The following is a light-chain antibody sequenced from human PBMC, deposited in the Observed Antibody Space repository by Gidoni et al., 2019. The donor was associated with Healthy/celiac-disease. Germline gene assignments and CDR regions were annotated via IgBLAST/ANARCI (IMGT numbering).Light chain of an antibody. CDR3: QKYNSAPPLFT. Sequence: DIQMTQSPSSLSASVGDRVTITCRASQGISNYLAWYQQKPGKVPKLLIYAASTLQSGVPSRFSGSGSGTDFTLTISSLQPEDVATCYCQKYNSAPPLFTFGPGTKVDIK. CDR2: AAS. J-gene: IGKJ3*01. CDR1: QGISNY. V-gene: IGKV1-27*01.